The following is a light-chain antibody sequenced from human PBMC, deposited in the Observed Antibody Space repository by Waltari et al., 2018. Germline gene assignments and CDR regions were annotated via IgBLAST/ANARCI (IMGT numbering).Light chain of an antibody. CDR1: SSDVGGYNY. V-gene: IGLV2-14*03. J-gene: IGLJ2*01. Sequence: QSALTQPASVSGSPGQSITISCTGTSSDVGGYNYVSWYQQHPGKAPKRMIYDVSNRPSGVSKRFTGAKSGNTASLTISGLQAEDEADYYCSSYTSSSTLVVFGGGTKLTVL. CDR3: SSYTSSSTLVV. CDR2: DVS.